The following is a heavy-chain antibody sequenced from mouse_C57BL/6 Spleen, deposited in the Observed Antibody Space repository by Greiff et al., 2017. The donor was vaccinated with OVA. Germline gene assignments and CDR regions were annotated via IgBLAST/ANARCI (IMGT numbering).Heavy chain of an antibody. D-gene: IGHD1-1*01. CDR2: INPNNGGT. CDR3: ARGVLLRSYAMDY. Sequence: EVKLQQSGPELVKPGASVKISCKASGYTFTDYYMNWVKQSHGKSLEWIGDINPNNGGTSYNQKFKGKATLTVDKSSSTAYMELRSLTSEDSAVYYCARGVLLRSYAMDYWGQGTSVTVSS. J-gene: IGHJ4*01. V-gene: IGHV1-26*01. CDR1: GYTFTDYY.